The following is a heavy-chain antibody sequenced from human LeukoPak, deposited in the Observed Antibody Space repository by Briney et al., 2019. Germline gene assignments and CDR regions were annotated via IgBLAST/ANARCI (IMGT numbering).Heavy chain of an antibody. CDR1: GFNFSSYE. V-gene: IGHV3-48*03. CDR3: GRGDYSSSWYLDH. Sequence: PGGSLRLSCAASGFNFSSYEMIWVRQAPGKGLEWTSYISTSGSTIYYGDSVEGRFTISRDNAKNSLYLQMNSLRAEDTAVYYCGRGDYSSSWYLDHWGQGTLVTVSS. J-gene: IGHJ4*02. CDR2: ISTSGSTI. D-gene: IGHD6-13*01.